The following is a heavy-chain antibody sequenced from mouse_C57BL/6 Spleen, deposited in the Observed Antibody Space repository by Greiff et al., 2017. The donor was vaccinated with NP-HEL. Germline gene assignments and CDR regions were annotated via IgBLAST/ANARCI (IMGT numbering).Heavy chain of an antibody. CDR3: ARSGGTSWFAY. J-gene: IGHJ3*01. CDR1: GYAFSSYW. V-gene: IGHV1-80*01. Sequence: VKLVESGAELVKPGASVKISCKASGYAFSSYWMNWVKQRPGKGLEWIGQIYPGDGDTNYNGKFKGKATLTADKSSSTAYMQLSSLTSEDSAVYFCARSGGTSWFAYWGQGTLVTVSA. CDR2: IYPGDGDT. D-gene: IGHD5-1*01.